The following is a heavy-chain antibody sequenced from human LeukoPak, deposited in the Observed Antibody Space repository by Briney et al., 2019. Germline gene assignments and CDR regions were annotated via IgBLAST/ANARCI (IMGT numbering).Heavy chain of an antibody. J-gene: IGHJ4*02. CDR3: ARDYKYAFDN. CDR2: VGIDSGNT. V-gene: IGHV3-48*01. CDR1: GFKFSDYS. Sequence: GGSLRLSCAASGFKFSDYSMNWVRQAPGKGLEWISYVGIDSGNTNYADSVKGRFTISGDKAKNSLYLQMNSLRVEDTAVYYCARDYKYAFDNWGQGTLVTVSS. D-gene: IGHD5-24*01.